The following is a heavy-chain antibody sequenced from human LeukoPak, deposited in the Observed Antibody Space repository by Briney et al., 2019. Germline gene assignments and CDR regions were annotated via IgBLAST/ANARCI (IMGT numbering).Heavy chain of an antibody. CDR1: GGSIKTYY. J-gene: IGHJ4*02. V-gene: IGHV4-59*01. CDR3: VSDPSEFDY. D-gene: IGHD6-6*01. Sequence: SETLSLTCSVSGGSIKTYYWTWIRQPPGKGLEWIGYIHYSGSTDSNPSLMGRVTISLDTSKSQFSLELRSVTAADTAVYYCVSDPSEFDYWGQGTVVTVSS. CDR2: IHYSGST.